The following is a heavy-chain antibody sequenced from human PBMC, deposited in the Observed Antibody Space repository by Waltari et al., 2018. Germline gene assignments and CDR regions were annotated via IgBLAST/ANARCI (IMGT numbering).Heavy chain of an antibody. J-gene: IGHJ6*02. CDR2: ISWDGGST. CDR3: AKAAAVAGTAYYGMDV. D-gene: IGHD6-19*01. Sequence: LEWVSLISWDGGSTYYADSVKGRFTISRDNSKNSLYLQMNSLRAEDTALYYCAKAAAVAGTAYYGMDVWGQGTTVTVSS. V-gene: IGHV3-43D*04.